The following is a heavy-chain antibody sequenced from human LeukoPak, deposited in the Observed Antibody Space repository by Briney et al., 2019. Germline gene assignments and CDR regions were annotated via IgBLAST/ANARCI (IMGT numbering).Heavy chain of an antibody. CDR1: GFTFSSYA. CDR2: ISYDGSNK. CDR3: ARDNHDYGDYVGWFDP. J-gene: IGHJ5*02. V-gene: IGHV3-30-3*01. D-gene: IGHD4-17*01. Sequence: PGGSLRLSCAASGFTFSSYAMHWVRQAPGKGLEWVAVISYDGSNKYYADSVKGRFTISRDNSKNTLYLQMNSLRAEDTAVYYCARDNHDYGDYVGWFDPWAQGTLVTVSS.